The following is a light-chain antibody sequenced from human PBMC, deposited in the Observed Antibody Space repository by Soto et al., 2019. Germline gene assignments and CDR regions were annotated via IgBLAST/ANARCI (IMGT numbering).Light chain of an antibody. J-gene: IGLJ1*01. V-gene: IGLV2-14*01. CDR1: SSDVGAYNF. CDR2: DVS. Sequence: QSALTQPASVSGSPGQSITISCTGTSSDVGAYNFVSWYQQHPGKAPKLMIYDVSNRPSGVSNRFSGSKSGNTASLTISGLQTEDEADYYCSSYTSSSTLVFGTATKVTVL. CDR3: SSYTSSSTLV.